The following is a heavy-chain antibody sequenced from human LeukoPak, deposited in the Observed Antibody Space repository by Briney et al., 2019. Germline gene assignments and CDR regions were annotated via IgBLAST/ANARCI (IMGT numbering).Heavy chain of an antibody. V-gene: IGHV1-69*05. D-gene: IGHD3-22*01. CDR1: GDTFSSYA. Sequence: SVKVSCKASGDTFSSYAISWVRQAPGQGLEWMGRIIPIFGTANYAQKFQGRVTITTDEPTSTAYMELSSLRSEDTAVYYCASIIETYYYDSSGYFNAFDIWGQGTMVTVSS. CDR3: ASIIETYYYDSSGYFNAFDI. CDR2: IIPIFGTA. J-gene: IGHJ3*02.